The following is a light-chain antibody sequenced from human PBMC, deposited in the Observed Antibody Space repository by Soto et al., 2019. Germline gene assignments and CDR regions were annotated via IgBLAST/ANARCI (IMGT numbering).Light chain of an antibody. Sequence: VMTQAPATLSVSPGERATLSCRASQSVSSSYLAWYQQKPGQAPRLLIYGASSRATGIPDRFSGSGSGTDFTLTISRLEPEDFAVYYCQQYGSSPPITFGQGTRLEI. CDR3: QQYGSSPPIT. CDR2: GAS. J-gene: IGKJ5*01. V-gene: IGKV3-20*01. CDR1: QSVSSSY.